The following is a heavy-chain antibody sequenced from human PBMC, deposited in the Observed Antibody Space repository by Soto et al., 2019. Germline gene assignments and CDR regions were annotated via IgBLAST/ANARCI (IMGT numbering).Heavy chain of an antibody. CDR2: ISYDGSNK. CDR3: AKDMFRDCSGGSCYSYYYYYGMDV. V-gene: IGHV3-30*18. J-gene: IGHJ6*02. CDR1: GFTFSSYG. D-gene: IGHD2-15*01. Sequence: PGGSLRLSCAASGFTFSSYGMHWVRQAPGKGLEWVAVISYDGSNKYYADSVKGRFTISRDNSKNTLYLQMNSLRAEDTAVYYCAKDMFRDCSGGSCYSYYYYYGMDVWGQGTTVTVSS.